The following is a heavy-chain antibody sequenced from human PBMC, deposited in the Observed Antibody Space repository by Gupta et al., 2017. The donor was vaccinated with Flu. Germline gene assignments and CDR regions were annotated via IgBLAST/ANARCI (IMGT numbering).Heavy chain of an antibody. CDR2: INPNSGGT. D-gene: IGHD1-26*01. J-gene: IGHJ4*02. V-gene: IGHV1-2*02. Sequence: FTGYYMHWVRPAPGQGLEWMGWINPNSGGTNYAQKFQGRVTMTRDTSISTAYMELSRLRSDDTAVYYCARDPQVGANLDYWGQGTLVTVSS. CDR3: ARDPQVGANLDY. CDR1: FTGYY.